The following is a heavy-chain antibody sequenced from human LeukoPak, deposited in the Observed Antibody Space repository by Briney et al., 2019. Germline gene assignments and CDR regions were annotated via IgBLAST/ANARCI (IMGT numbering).Heavy chain of an antibody. J-gene: IGHJ5*02. Sequence: ASVKVSCKASGYTFTSFDINWVRQATGQGLEWMGWMNYNSGNTGYAQKFQGRVIMTRNISISTAYMELNSLRSEDSAVYYCARVKYNWNDIFENWFDPWGQGTLVTVSS. CDR2: MNYNSGNT. D-gene: IGHD1-1*01. CDR1: GYTFTSFD. CDR3: ARVKYNWNDIFENWFDP. V-gene: IGHV1-8*01.